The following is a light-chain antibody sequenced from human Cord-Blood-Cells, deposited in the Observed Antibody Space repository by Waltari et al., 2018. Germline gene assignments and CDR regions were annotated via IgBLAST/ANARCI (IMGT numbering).Light chain of an antibody. V-gene: IGKV3-11*01. CDR2: DAS. CDR3: QQRSNWPIFT. J-gene: IGKJ3*01. CDR1: QSVSSY. Sequence: EIVLTQSPATLSLSPGERATLSCRASQSVSSYLAWYQPKPGQAHRLLIYDASNRATGIPARFSGSGSGTDFTLTISSLEPEDFAVYYCQQRSNWPIFTFGPGTKVDIK.